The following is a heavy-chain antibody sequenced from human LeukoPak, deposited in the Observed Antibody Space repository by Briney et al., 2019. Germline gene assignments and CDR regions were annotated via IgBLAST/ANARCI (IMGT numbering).Heavy chain of an antibody. CDR2: IRSKTNSYAT. V-gene: IGHV3-73*01. CDR1: GFTFSGSA. D-gene: IGHD6-6*01. Sequence: PGGSLRLSCAASGFTFSGSAMHWVRQASGKGLEWVGCIRSKTNSYATAYAASVKGRFTISRDDSKNTAYLQMNSLKTEDTAVYYCTSLLSKYSSSGYYYMDVWGKGTTVTVSS. CDR3: TSLLSKYSSSGYYYMDV. J-gene: IGHJ6*03.